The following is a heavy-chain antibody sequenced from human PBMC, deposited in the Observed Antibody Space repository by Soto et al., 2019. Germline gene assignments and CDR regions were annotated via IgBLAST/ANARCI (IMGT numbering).Heavy chain of an antibody. D-gene: IGHD1-26*01. Sequence: QMQLVESGGGVVQPGRSLRLSCVASGFTFRGYAMHWVRQTPEKGLEWVAVISYDGSDQNYQQSVKGRFNISRDNPKNTLFLQMNSLRPEDTAVYYCTKDVGDQGHFDSWGKGALVTVSS. CDR2: ISYDGSDQ. J-gene: IGHJ4*02. V-gene: IGHV3-30*18. CDR1: GFTFRGYA. CDR3: TKDVGDQGHFDS.